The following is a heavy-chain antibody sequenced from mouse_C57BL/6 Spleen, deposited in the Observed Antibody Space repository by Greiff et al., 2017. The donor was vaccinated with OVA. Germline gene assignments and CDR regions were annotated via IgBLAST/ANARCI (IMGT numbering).Heavy chain of an antibody. D-gene: IGHD4-1*01. V-gene: IGHV5-17*01. CDR3: ARRSLLGPFDY. Sequence: EVKLMESGGGLVKPGGSLKLSCAASGFTFSDYGMHWVRQAPEKGLEWVAYISSGSSTIYYADTVKGRFTISRDNATNTLFLQMTRLRSEDTAMYYCARRSLLGPFDYWGQGTTLTVSS. J-gene: IGHJ2*01. CDR1: GFTFSDYG. CDR2: ISSGSSTI.